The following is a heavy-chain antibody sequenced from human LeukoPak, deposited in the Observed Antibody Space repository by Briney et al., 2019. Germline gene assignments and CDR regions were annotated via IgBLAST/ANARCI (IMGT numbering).Heavy chain of an antibody. J-gene: IGHJ6*02. D-gene: IGHD1-7*01. CDR3: TTDEDWNYARKDV. Sequence: GGSLRLSCAASGFTLNYAWMSWVRQVPGKGLEWVGQTVSEIDGGTTDYAAPVKGRFTISRDDSKSTLYLQMNSLKIEDAVYYCTTDEDWNYARKDVWGQGATVIVSS. V-gene: IGHV3-15*04. CDR2: TVSEIDGGTT. CDR1: GFTLNYAW.